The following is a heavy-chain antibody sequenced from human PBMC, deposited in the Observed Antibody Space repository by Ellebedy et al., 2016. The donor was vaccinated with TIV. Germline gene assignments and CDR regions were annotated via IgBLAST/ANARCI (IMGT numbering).Heavy chain of an antibody. J-gene: IGHJ4*02. Sequence: GSLRLSXAVSGGSISSSNWWSWVRQPPGKGLEWIGEIYHSGSTNYNPSLKSRVTISVDTSKNQFSLKLSSVTAADTAVYYCARALSGSYGGGFDYWGQGTLVTVSS. CDR1: GGSISSSNW. V-gene: IGHV4-4*02. CDR3: ARALSGSYGGGFDY. D-gene: IGHD1-26*01. CDR2: IYHSGST.